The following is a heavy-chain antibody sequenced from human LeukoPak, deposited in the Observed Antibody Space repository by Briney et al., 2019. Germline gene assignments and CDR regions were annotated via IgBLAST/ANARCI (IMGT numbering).Heavy chain of an antibody. CDR2: ISGSGGST. CDR1: GFTFSSYG. V-gene: IGHV3-23*01. D-gene: IGHD2-2*01. J-gene: IGHJ6*03. Sequence: GGSLRLSCAASGFTFSSYGMSWVRQAPGKGLEWVSAISGSGGSTYYADSVKGRFTISRDNSKNTLYLQMNSLRAEDTAVYYCAKDRYCRSTSCYVTFYYYYYYMDVWGKGTTVTVSS. CDR3: AKDRYCRSTSCYVTFYYYYYYMDV.